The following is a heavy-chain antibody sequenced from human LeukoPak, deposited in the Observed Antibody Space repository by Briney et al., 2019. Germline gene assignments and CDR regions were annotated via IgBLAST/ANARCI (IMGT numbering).Heavy chain of an antibody. Sequence: GGSLRLSCAASGFTFSSYAMSWVRQAPGKGLEWVSAISGSGGSTYYADSVKGRFTISRDNSKNTLYLQMNSLRAEDTAVYYCAKPPRGYDFWSGYPNWGQGTLVTASS. CDR1: GFTFSSYA. CDR2: ISGSGGST. D-gene: IGHD3-3*01. J-gene: IGHJ4*02. CDR3: AKPPRGYDFWSGYPN. V-gene: IGHV3-23*01.